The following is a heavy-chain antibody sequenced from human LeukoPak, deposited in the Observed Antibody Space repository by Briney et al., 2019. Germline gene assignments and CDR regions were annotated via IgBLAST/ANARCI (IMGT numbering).Heavy chain of an antibody. CDR2: VSFEGSNK. CDR1: GFTFMQYG. D-gene: IGHD3-10*01. V-gene: IGHV3-30*18. Sequence: PGGSLRLSCAASGFTFMQYGMHWVRQAPGKGLEWVAVVSFEGSNKYYADSVKGRFSISRDNSKNTLSLQMNSLRAEDTAVYYCAKDMGYYYGSGSYPPENDYWGQGTLVTVSS. J-gene: IGHJ4*02. CDR3: AKDMGYYYGSGSYPPENDY.